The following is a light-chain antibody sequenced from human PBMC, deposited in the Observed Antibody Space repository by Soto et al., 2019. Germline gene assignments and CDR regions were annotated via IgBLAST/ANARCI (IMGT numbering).Light chain of an antibody. CDR3: QQYSSWPLT. CDR1: QSVINDY. Sequence: EIVMTQSPATLSVSPGERATLSCRASQSVINDYLAWYQQKPGQAPRLLIYGVSTRATGIPARFSGSGSGADFTLTISSLQSEDFAVYYCQQYSSWPLTFGGGTKVEIK. J-gene: IGKJ4*01. V-gene: IGKV3-15*01. CDR2: GVS.